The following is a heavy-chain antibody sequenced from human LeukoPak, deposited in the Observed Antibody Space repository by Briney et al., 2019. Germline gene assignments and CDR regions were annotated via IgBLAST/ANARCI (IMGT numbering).Heavy chain of an antibody. CDR1: GYTFTSYG. D-gene: IGHD6-13*01. CDR3: ASLMGAAAGAGDYYYYGMDV. V-gene: IGHV1-18*01. J-gene: IGHJ6*02. Sequence: ASVKVSCKASGYTFTSYGISWVRQAPGQGLEWMGWISAYNGNTNYAQKLQGRVTMTTDTSTSTAYMELRSLRSDDTAVYYCASLMGAAAGAGDYYYYGMDVWGQGTTVTVSS. CDR2: ISAYNGNT.